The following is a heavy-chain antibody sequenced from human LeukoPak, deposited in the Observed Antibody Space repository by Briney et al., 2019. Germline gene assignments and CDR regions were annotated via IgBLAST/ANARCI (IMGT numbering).Heavy chain of an antibody. D-gene: IGHD6-13*01. Sequence: ASVKVSCKASGYTFTSYGITWVRQAPGQGVEWMGWINTNTGNPTYAQGFTGRFVFSLDTSVSTAYLQISSLRAEDTAVYYCARELFGSSWERVDDYWGQGTLVTVSS. J-gene: IGHJ4*02. CDR1: GYTFTSYG. CDR2: INTNTGNP. CDR3: ARELFGSSWERVDDY. V-gene: IGHV7-4-1*02.